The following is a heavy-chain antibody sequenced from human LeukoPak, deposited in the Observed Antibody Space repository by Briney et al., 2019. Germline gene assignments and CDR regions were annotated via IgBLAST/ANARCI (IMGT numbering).Heavy chain of an antibody. CDR3: ARDYTHYMDV. CDR1: GFTFSTYS. CDR2: TSSSSSYI. D-gene: IGHD4-11*01. Sequence: PGGSLRLSCAASGFTFSTYSMNWVRQAPGKGLEWVSSTSSSSSYIYYADSVKGRFTISRDNAKNSLYLQMNSLRAEDTAVYYCARDYTHYMDVWGKGTTVTVSS. J-gene: IGHJ6*03. V-gene: IGHV3-21*01.